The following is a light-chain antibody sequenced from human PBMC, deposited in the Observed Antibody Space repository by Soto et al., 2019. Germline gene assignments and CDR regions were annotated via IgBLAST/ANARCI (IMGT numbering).Light chain of an antibody. V-gene: IGLV1-47*01. Sequence: QSVLTQPPSASGTPGQRVTISCSGSISNLGSNFVFWYQQLPGAAPKLLISRNDQRPSGVPDQFSGSKSGNSASLAISGLRSEDEADYHCAAWDDSLRGVVFGGGTKLTVL. J-gene: IGLJ3*02. CDR2: RND. CDR3: AAWDDSLRGVV. CDR1: ISNLGSNF.